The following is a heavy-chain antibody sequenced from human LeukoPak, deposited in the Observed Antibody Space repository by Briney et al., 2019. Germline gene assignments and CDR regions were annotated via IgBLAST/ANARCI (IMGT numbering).Heavy chain of an antibody. CDR3: AKLRGYYGSGQQITLDY. D-gene: IGHD3-10*01. CDR2: ISHDGSNK. J-gene: IGHJ4*02. Sequence: PGGSLRLSCAAPGLTLSSYGMHWVRQAPGKGQEWVAVISHDGSNKYYADSVKGRFTISRDNAKNTLYLQMDSLSVEDTAVYYCAKLRGYYGSGQQITLDYWGQGTLVTVSS. CDR1: GLTLSSYG. V-gene: IGHV3-30*18.